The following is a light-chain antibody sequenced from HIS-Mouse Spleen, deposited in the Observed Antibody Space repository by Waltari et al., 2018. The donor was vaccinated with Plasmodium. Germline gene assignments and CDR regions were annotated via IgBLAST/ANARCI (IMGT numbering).Light chain of an antibody. CDR2: EDS. CDR1: ALPTKY. CDR3: YSTDSSGNHRV. Sequence: SYELTQPPSVSVSPGQTARITCSGDALPTKYAYWYQQKSGQATVRVIYEDSKRPSGIPEGFSGASSGTMATLTISGAQVEDEADYYCYSTDSSGNHRVVGGGTKLTVL. J-gene: IGLJ3*02. V-gene: IGLV3-10*01.